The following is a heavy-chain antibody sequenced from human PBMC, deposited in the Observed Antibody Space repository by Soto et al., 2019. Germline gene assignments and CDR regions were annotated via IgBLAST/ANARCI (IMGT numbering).Heavy chain of an antibody. Sequence: QVQLVESGGGVVQPGRSLRLSCAASGFTFSSYGMHWVRQAPGKGLEWVAVIWYDGSNKYYADSVKGRFTISRDNSKNTLYLQMISLRAEDTAVYYCARGYSRSADPVTYAFDIWGQGTMVTVSS. V-gene: IGHV3-33*01. D-gene: IGHD6-6*01. CDR1: GFTFSSYG. J-gene: IGHJ3*02. CDR3: ARGYSRSADPVTYAFDI. CDR2: IWYDGSNK.